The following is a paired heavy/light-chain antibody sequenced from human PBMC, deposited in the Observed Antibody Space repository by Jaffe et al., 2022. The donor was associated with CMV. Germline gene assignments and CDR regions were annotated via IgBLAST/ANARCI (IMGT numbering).Heavy chain of an antibody. Sequence: QVQLVQSGAEVKKPGSSVKVSCKASGGTFSSYAISWVRQAPGQGLEWMGRIIPILGIANYAQKFQGRVTITADKSTSTAYMELSSLRSEDTAVYYCAREKGTITMVRGVIIPSYNWFDPWGQGTLVTVSS. CDR3: AREKGTITMVRGVIIPSYNWFDP. V-gene: IGHV1-69*09. J-gene: IGHJ5*02. CDR1: GGTFSSYA. CDR2: IIPILGIA. D-gene: IGHD3-10*01.
Light chain of an antibody. CDR3: SSYTSSSFHVV. CDR2: DVS. V-gene: IGLV2-14*03. J-gene: IGLJ2*01. CDR1: SSDVGGYNY. Sequence: QSALTQPASVSGSPGQSITISCTGTSSDVGGYNYVSWYQQHPGKAPKLMIYDVSNRPSGVSNRFSGSKSGNTASLTISGLQAEDEADYYCSSYTSSSFHVVFGGGTKLTVL.